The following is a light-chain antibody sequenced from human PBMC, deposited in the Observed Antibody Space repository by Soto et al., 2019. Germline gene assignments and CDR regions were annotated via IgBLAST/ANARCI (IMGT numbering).Light chain of an antibody. CDR1: QSVSTL. CDR2: DAS. V-gene: IGKV3-11*01. Sequence: EIVLTQSPATLSLSPGERATLSCRASQSVSTLLAWYQQKPGQAPRLLIYDASNRATGIPARFSGSGSGTDFIFTISSLEPEDFAVYYCQQRSNWPGTFGQGTKV. CDR3: QQRSNWPGT. J-gene: IGKJ1*01.